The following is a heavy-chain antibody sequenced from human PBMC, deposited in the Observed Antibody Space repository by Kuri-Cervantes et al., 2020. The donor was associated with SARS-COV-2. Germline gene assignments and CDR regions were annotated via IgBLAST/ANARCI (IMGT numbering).Heavy chain of an antibody. D-gene: IGHD4-17*01. CDR1: GFTFSSYW. Sequence: ETLSLTCAASGFTFSSYWMHWVRQAPGKGLVWVSRINSDGSSTSYADSVKGRFTISRDNAKNTLYLQMNSLRAEDTAVYYCAKDREDYAIDYWGQGTLVTVSS. CDR3: AKDREDYAIDY. V-gene: IGHV3-74*01. CDR2: INSDGSST. J-gene: IGHJ4*02.